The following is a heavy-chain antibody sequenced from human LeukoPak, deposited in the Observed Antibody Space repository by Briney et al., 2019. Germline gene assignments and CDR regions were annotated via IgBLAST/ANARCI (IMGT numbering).Heavy chain of an antibody. CDR3: THLAAARYYFDY. CDR2: IYYSGST. Sequence: SETLSLTCTVSGGSISSYYWSWIRQPPGKGLEWIGYIYYSGSTNYNPSLKSRVTISVDTSKNQFSLKLSSVTAADTAVYYCTHLAAARYYFDYWGQGTLVTVSS. CDR1: GGSISSYY. V-gene: IGHV4-59*08. D-gene: IGHD6-13*01. J-gene: IGHJ4*02.